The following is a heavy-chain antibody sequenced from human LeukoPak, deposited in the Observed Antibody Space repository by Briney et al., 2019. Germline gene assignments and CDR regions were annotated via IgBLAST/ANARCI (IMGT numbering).Heavy chain of an antibody. Sequence: SVKVSCKASGGTFSSYAISWVRQAPGQGLEWMGGIIPIFGTANYAQKFQGRVTITTDESTSTAYMELSSLRSEDTAVYYCARGRGIAAAGNPYYYYYYMDVWGKGTTVTVSS. CDR1: GGTFSSYA. CDR3: ARGRGIAAAGNPYYYYYYMDV. V-gene: IGHV1-69*05. J-gene: IGHJ6*03. CDR2: IIPIFGTA. D-gene: IGHD6-13*01.